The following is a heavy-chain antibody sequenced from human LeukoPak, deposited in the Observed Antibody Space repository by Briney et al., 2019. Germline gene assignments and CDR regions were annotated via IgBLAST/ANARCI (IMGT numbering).Heavy chain of an antibody. CDR3: ARQSQGYCSSTNCHSWFDP. CDR1: GGSISSYY. CDR2: IYYSGST. Sequence: SETLSLTCTVPGGSISSYYWNWIRQPPGKGLEWIGYIYYSGSTNYNPSLRSRVTISLDTSKNQFSLKLRSVTAADTAVYYCARQSQGYCSSTNCHSWFDPWGQGTLVSVSS. J-gene: IGHJ5*02. V-gene: IGHV4-59*08. D-gene: IGHD2-2*01.